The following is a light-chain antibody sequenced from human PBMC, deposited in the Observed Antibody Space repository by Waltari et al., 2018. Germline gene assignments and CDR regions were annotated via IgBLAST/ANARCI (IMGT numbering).Light chain of an antibody. CDR3: SSYTSSGVV. J-gene: IGLJ2*01. V-gene: IGLV2-14*01. Sequence: QSALTQPASVAGSPGQAIIIFCTGTVSDVGGYDYFSWYQKYPGKAPRLIIYDVDNRPSGVSNRFSGSKSDSTASLTISGLQAEDESVYYCSSYTSSGVVFGGGTKLTVL. CDR2: DVD. CDR1: VSDVGGYDY.